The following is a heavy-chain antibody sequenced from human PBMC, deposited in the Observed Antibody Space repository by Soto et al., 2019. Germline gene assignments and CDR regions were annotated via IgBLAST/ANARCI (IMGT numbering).Heavy chain of an antibody. CDR3: AKVMGKNDFWSGYRVPAYYYYGMDV. Sequence: GGSLRLSCAASGFTFSSYAMSWVRQAPGKGLEWVSAISGSGGSTYYADSVKGRFTISRDNSKNTLYLQMNSLRAEDTAVYYCAKVMGKNDFWSGYRVPAYYYYGMDVWGQGTTVTVSS. CDR2: ISGSGGST. J-gene: IGHJ6*02. D-gene: IGHD3-3*01. V-gene: IGHV3-23*01. CDR1: GFTFSSYA.